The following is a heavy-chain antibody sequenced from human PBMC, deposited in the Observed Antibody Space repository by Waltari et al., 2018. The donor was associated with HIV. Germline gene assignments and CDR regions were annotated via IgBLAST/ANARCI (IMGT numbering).Heavy chain of an antibody. CDR3: ARLRGDRTAVIDY. CDR2: IYSRRKT. V-gene: IGHV4-59*08. J-gene: IGHJ4*02. D-gene: IGHD2-21*02. CDR1: GDPMTGYH. Sequence: QVQLQESGPGLVTTSGTLSLTRSVSGDPMTGYHWTWIRQPPGKGLESIGYIYSRRKTSYNPSLRSRVQISGDTSMSQFYLKLNPVTAADTAVYFCARLRGDRTAVIDYWGQGTLVTVSS.